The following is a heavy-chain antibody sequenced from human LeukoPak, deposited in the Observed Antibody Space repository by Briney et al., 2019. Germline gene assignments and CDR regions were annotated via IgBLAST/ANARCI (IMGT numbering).Heavy chain of an antibody. V-gene: IGHV1-69*04. D-gene: IGHD6-13*01. J-gene: IGHJ6*02. CDR1: GGTFSSYA. CDR2: IIPIFGIA. CDR3: ARVDAAAASSVYYYGMDV. Sequence: GASVKVSCKASGGTFSSYAISWVRQVPGQGLEWMGRIIPIFGIANYAQKFQGRVTITADKSTSTAYMELSSLRSEDTAVYYCARVDAAAASSVYYYGMDVWGQGTTVTVSS.